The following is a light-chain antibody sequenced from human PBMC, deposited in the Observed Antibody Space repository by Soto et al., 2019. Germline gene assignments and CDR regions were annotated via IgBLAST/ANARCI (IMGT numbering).Light chain of an antibody. Sequence: EIVLAQYPGTLSLSPGERATLSCRASQSVSKNYLAWYQQKPGQAPRLLIYGASNRATGIPARFSGIGSGTDFTLTISSLEPEDFAVYYCQQRSNSWTFGQGTKVDIK. CDR1: QSVSKNY. CDR2: GAS. CDR3: QQRSNSWT. V-gene: IGKV3-11*01. J-gene: IGKJ1*01.